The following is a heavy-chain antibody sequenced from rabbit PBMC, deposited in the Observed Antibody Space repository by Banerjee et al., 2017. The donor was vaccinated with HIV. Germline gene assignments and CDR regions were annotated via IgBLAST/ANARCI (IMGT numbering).Heavy chain of an antibody. CDR2: IYTGDGNT. D-gene: IGHD6-1*01. CDR3: ASSGGAFYGYAGNL. J-gene: IGHJ4*01. Sequence: QQQLEESGGGLVKPGGTLTLTCKASGIDFSSYAYMYWVRQAPGKGLEWIACIYTGDGNTYYASRAKGRFTISKTSSTTVTLQMTSLTAADTATYFCASSGGAFYGYAGNLWGQGTLVTVS. V-gene: IGHV1S45*01. CDR1: GIDFSSYAY.